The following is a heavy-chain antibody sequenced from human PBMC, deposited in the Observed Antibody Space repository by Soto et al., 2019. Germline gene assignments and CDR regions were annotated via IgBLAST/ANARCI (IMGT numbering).Heavy chain of an antibody. Sequence: EVQLLESGGGLEQPGGSLRLSCAASGFSFSTCAMSWVRQASGKGLEWVSSITESASSTYHADSVKGRFIISRDNSKNTLFLQMNSLSAEDTAVYYCAKGGIGRSGLDSWGQGTLVTVSS. CDR3: AKGGIGRSGLDS. CDR2: ITESASST. V-gene: IGHV3-23*01. J-gene: IGHJ4*02. CDR1: GFSFSTCA. D-gene: IGHD1-26*01.